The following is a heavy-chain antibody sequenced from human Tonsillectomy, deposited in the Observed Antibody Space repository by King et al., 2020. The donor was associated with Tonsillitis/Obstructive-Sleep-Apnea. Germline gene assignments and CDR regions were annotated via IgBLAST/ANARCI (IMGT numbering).Heavy chain of an antibody. D-gene: IGHD2-15*01. J-gene: IGHJ4*02. V-gene: IGHV7-4-1*02. CDR3: ARRYCSGGSCYLYYFDY. Sequence: QLVQSGSELKKPGASVKVSCKASGYTFTSYVMNWVRQAPGQGLEWMGWINTNTGNPTYSQGFTGRFVFSLDTSVSTAYLQISSLKAEDTAVYYCARRYCSGGSCYLYYFDYWGQGTLVTVSS. CDR2: INTNTGNP. CDR1: GYTFTSYV.